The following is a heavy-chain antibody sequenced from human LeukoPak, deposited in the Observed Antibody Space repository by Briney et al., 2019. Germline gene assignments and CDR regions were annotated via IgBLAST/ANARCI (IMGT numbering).Heavy chain of an antibody. CDR1: GFTFSSYG. Sequence: RRSPRHSCAASGFTFSSYGVHWVCQAPGKGLEWVAVISYDGSNKYYVDSVKGRFTISRDTSKNTLYLQMNSLRAEDTAVYYCAKGDYGMDVWGAGKTGSVSS. CDR2: ISYDGSNK. J-gene: IGHJ6*04. CDR3: AKGDYGMDV. V-gene: IGHV3-30*18.